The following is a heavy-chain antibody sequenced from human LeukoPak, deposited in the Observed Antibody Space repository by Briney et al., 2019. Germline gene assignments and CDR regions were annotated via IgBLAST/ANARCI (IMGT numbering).Heavy chain of an antibody. Sequence: GSSVKVSCKASGGTFSSHAITWVRQAPGQGLEWMGVINPIFHTPTYAKKLQGRLTITKDESMSTASMDLSSLISDDTAVYYCARGRTTGEFDYWGQGTLVTVSS. CDR1: GGTFSSHA. V-gene: IGHV1-69*05. D-gene: IGHD4-11*01. J-gene: IGHJ4*02. CDR3: ARGRTTGEFDY. CDR2: INPIFHTP.